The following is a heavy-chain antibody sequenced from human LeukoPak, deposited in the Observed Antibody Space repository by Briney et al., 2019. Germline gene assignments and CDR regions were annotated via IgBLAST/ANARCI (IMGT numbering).Heavy chain of an antibody. CDR2: ISAYNGNT. D-gene: IGHD2-15*01. V-gene: IGHV1-18*01. Sequence: ASVKVSCKASGYTFTSYGISWVRQAPGQGLEWMGWISAYNGNTNYAQKLQGRVTMTTDTSTSTAYMELRSPRSDDTAVYYCARLSWDCSGGSCYPGDFDYWGQGTLVTVSS. J-gene: IGHJ4*02. CDR3: ARLSWDCSGGSCYPGDFDY. CDR1: GYTFTSYG.